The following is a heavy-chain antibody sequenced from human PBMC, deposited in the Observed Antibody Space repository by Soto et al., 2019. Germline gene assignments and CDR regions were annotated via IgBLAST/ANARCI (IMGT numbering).Heavy chain of an antibody. V-gene: IGHV3-53*01. D-gene: IGHD3-3*01. Sequence: QPGGSLRLSCAASGFTVSSNYMSWVRQAPGKGLEWVSVIYSGGSTYYADSVKGRFTISRDNSKNTLYLQMNSLRAEDTAVYYCARETRFLEWSKDVSDYYGMDVWGQGTTVTVSS. J-gene: IGHJ6*02. CDR3: ARETRFLEWSKDVSDYYGMDV. CDR2: IYSGGST. CDR1: GFTVSSNY.